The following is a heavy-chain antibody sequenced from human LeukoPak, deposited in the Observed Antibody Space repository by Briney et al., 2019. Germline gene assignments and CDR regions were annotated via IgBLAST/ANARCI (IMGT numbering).Heavy chain of an antibody. D-gene: IGHD3-9*01. V-gene: IGHV1-18*01. CDR2: ISGYNGNT. Sequence: ASVKVSCKASNYTFITYGINWVRQAPGQGLEWVGWISGYNGNTYYVQKFQGRVTMTTDTSTSTAYMELRSLRSDDTAVYYCARDHYDMRILYPTSPFDPWGQGTLVTVSS. CDR1: NYTFITYG. CDR3: ARDHYDMRILYPTSPFDP. J-gene: IGHJ5*02.